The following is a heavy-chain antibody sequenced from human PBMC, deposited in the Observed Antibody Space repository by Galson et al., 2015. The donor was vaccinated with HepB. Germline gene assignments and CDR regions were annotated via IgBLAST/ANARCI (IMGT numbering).Heavy chain of an antibody. V-gene: IGHV3-23*01. D-gene: IGHD4-17*01. J-gene: IGHJ3*02. CDR1: GFTFSSYA. CDR2: ISGSGGST. CDR3: ATIYGDYGIGAFDI. Sequence: SLRLSCAASGFTFSSYAMSWVRQAPGKGLEWVSAISGSGGSTYYADSVKGRFTISRDNSKNTLYLQMGSLRAEDMAVYYCATIYGDYGIGAFDIWGQGTIVTVSS.